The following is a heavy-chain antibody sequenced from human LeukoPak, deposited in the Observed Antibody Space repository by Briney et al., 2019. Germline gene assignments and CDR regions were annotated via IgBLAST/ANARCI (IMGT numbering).Heavy chain of an antibody. CDR1: GGSISSSSYY. CDR2: IYYSGST. D-gene: IGHD3-3*01. CDR3: ARHVEVRSGYYFWFDP. V-gene: IGHV4-39*01. Sequence: PSETLSPTCTVSGGSISSSSYYWGWIRQPPGKGLEWIGSIYYSGSTYYNPSLKSRVTISVDTSKNQFSLKLSSVTAADTAVYYCARHVEVRSGYYFWFDPWGQGTLLTVSS. J-gene: IGHJ5*02.